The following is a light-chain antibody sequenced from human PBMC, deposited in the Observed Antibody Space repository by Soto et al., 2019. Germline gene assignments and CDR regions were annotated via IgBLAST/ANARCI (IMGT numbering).Light chain of an antibody. CDR1: SSDVGGYNY. V-gene: IGLV2-11*01. J-gene: IGLJ3*02. CDR3: CSYAGSYTWV. Sequence: QSALTQPRSVSGSPGQSVTISCTGTSSDVGGYNYVSWYQQHPGKAPKLMIYDVSKRPSGVPDRFSGSKSGNTASLTISGLQAEDEAHYYCCSYAGSYTWVFGGGTKLTVL. CDR2: DVS.